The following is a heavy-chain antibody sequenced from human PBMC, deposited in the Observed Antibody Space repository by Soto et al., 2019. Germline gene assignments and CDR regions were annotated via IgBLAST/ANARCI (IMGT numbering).Heavy chain of an antibody. J-gene: IGHJ4*02. Sequence: ASVKVSCKASGGTFSSYAISWVRQAPGQGLEWMGGIIPIFGTANYAQKFQGRVTVTADESTSTAYMELSSLRSEDTAVYYCAREAYCGGDCYDYWGQGTLVTAPQ. V-gene: IGHV1-69*13. CDR3: AREAYCGGDCYDY. D-gene: IGHD2-21*01. CDR2: IIPIFGTA. CDR1: GGTFSSYA.